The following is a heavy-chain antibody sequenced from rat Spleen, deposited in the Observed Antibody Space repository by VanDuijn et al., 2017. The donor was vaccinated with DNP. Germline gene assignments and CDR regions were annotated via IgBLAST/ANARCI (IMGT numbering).Heavy chain of an antibody. V-gene: IGHV3-1*01. J-gene: IGHJ3*01. CDR2: ISYSGST. CDR3: ARWDPGMGFAY. Sequence: EVQLQESGPGLVKPSQSLSLTCSVTGYSITSNYWGWIRKFPGNKMEWMGYISYSGSTSYNPSLKSRISITRDTSKNRFFLQLNSVTTEDTATYYCARWDPGMGFAYWGQGTLVTVSS. CDR1: GYSITSNY. D-gene: IGHD1-4*01.